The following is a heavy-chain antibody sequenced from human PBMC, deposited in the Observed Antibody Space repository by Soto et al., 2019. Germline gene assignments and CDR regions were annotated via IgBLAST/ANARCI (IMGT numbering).Heavy chain of an antibody. D-gene: IGHD3-9*01. CDR1: GGSISSYY. J-gene: IGHJ3*02. V-gene: IGHV4-59*01. CDR2: IYYSGST. Sequence: SETLSLTCTVSGGSISSYYWSWIRQPPGKGLEWIGYIYYSGSTNYNPSLKSRVTISVDTSKNQFSLKLSSVTAADTAVYYCAREPYYDILTGYSLGAFDIWGQGTMVTVSS. CDR3: AREPYYDILTGYSLGAFDI.